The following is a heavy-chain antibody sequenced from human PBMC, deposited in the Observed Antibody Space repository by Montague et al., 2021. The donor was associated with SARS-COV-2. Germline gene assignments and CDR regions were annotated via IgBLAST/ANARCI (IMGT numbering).Heavy chain of an antibody. J-gene: IGHJ6*03. CDR2: INHGGST. CDR3: ARLRDGVVPSPILGVGPYYSYYYMDV. D-gene: IGHD3-10*01. CDR1: GTSFSGYY. Sequence: SETLSLTCAVHGTSFSGYYWNWIRQHPGKGLEWIGEINHGGSTKYSPSLESRLTISADTSKNQFSLKLTSVAAADTAVYYCARLRDGVVPSPILGVGPYYSYYYMDVWGRGTTVTVSS. V-gene: IGHV4-34*01.